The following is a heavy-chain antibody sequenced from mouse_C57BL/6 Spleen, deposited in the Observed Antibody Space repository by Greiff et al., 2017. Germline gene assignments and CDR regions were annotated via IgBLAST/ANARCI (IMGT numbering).Heavy chain of an antibody. J-gene: IGHJ1*03. CDR3: ARGVIYYYGRYFDV. Sequence: QVQLQQPGAELVRPGSSVKLSCKASGYTFTSYWMPWVKQRPIQGLEWIGNIDPSDSDTHYNQKFKDKSTLTVDKSSSTAYMQLSSLTSEDSAVYYCARGVIYYYGRYFDVWGTGTTVTVSS. D-gene: IGHD1-1*01. CDR1: GYTFTSYW. CDR2: IDPSDSDT. V-gene: IGHV1-52*01.